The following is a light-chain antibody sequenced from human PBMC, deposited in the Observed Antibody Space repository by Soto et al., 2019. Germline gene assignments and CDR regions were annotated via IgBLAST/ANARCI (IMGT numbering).Light chain of an antibody. J-gene: IGKJ2*01. CDR3: QQSYSTTLGST. Sequence: DIQMTQSPSSLSASVGDRVTITCRASQSISSYLNWYQQKPGKAPKLLIYAASSLQSGVPSRFSGSGSGTDFTLTISSLQPEDFATYYCQQSYSTTLGSTFGQGTKLEIK. CDR2: AAS. CDR1: QSISSY. V-gene: IGKV1-39*01.